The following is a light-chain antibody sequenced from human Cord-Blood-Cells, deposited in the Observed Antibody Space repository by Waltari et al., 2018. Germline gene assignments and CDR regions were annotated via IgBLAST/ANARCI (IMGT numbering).Light chain of an antibody. CDR3: QKYNSAPYT. V-gene: IGKV1-27*01. Sequence: DIQMTQSPSSLSASVGHRVTITCRASQGISNYLAWYQQKPGKVPKLLIYAASTVQSGVPSRFSGSGSGPDFTLTISSLQPEDVATYYCQKYNSAPYTFGQGTKLEIK. CDR2: AAS. CDR1: QGISNY. J-gene: IGKJ2*01.